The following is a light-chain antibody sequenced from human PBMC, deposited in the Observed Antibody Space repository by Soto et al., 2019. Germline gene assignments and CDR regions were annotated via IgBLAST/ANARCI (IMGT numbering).Light chain of an antibody. CDR2: GAS. CDR3: QQYGSSPRA. V-gene: IGKV3-20*01. Sequence: EIVLTQSPGTLSLSPGERATLSCRASQSVSSSYLAWYQQKPGQAPRLLICGASSRATGIPDRFSGSGSGTDFTLTISRLEPEDFAVYYCQQYGSSPRAFGGGTKVDIK. CDR1: QSVSSSY. J-gene: IGKJ4*01.